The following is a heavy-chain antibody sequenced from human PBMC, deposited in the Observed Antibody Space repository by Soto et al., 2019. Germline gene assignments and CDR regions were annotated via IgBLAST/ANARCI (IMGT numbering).Heavy chain of an antibody. V-gene: IGHV1-46*03. CDR2: INPSGGST. Sequence: GASVKVSCKASGYTFTSYYMHWVRQAPGQGLEWMGIINPSGGSTSYAQKFQGRVTMTRDTSTSTVYMELSSLRSEDTAVYYCARARGYCSSTSCYTNYYYYYMDVWGKGTTVTVSS. CDR1: GYTFTSYY. J-gene: IGHJ6*03. CDR3: ARARGYCSSTSCYTNYYYYYMDV. D-gene: IGHD2-2*01.